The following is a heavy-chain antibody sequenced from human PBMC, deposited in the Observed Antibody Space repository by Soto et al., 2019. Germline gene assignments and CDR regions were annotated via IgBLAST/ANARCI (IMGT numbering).Heavy chain of an antibody. CDR2: FDPEDGET. CDR3: ATREYYYDSSGYLGYFQH. CDR1: GYTLTELS. Sequence: ASVKVSCKVSGYTLTELSMHWVRQAPGKGLEWMGGFDPEDGETIYAQKFQGRVTMTEDTSTDTAYMELSSLRSEDTAVYYCATREYYYDSSGYLGYFQHWGQGTLVTVSS. J-gene: IGHJ1*01. D-gene: IGHD3-22*01. V-gene: IGHV1-24*01.